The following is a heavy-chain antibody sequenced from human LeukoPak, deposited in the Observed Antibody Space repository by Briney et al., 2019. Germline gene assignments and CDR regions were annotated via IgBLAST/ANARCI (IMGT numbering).Heavy chain of an antibody. CDR3: ARSPLSIAARPPFDY. CDR1: GYTFTSYC. J-gene: IGHJ4*02. Sequence: ASVKVSCKASGYTFTSYCMHWVRQAPGQGLEWMGIINPSGGSTSYAQKFQGRVTMTRDTSTSTVYMELSSLRSEDTAVYYCARSPLSIAARPPFDYWGQGTLVTVSS. D-gene: IGHD6-6*01. CDR2: INPSGGST. V-gene: IGHV1-46*01.